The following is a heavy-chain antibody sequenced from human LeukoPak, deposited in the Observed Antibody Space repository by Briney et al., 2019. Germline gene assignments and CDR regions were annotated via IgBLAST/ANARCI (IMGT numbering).Heavy chain of an antibody. V-gene: IGHV1-18*01. CDR2: ISAYNGNT. D-gene: IGHD3-10*01. J-gene: IGHJ5*02. Sequence: ASANVSCKASGYTFTSYGISWVRQAPGQGLEWMGWISAYNGNTNYAQKLQGRVTMTTDTSTSTAYMELRSLRSDDTAVYYCARDLGQWFGELSATGWFDPWGQGTLVTVSS. CDR3: ARDLGQWFGELSATGWFDP. CDR1: GYTFTSYG.